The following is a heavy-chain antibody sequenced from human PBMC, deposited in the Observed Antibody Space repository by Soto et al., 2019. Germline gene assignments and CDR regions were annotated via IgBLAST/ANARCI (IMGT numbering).Heavy chain of an antibody. D-gene: IGHD1-26*01. Sequence: AGGSLRLSCAASGFTFSSYAMSWVRQAPGKGLEWVSDVSGSGSTQYYADSVKGRFTISRDNAKQSLYLQLNSLRDEDTAVYYCARDPKSGNQKLYFDYWGQGALVTVSS. V-gene: IGHV3-48*02. J-gene: IGHJ4*02. CDR1: GFTFSSYA. CDR3: ARDPKSGNQKLYFDY. CDR2: VSGSGSTQ.